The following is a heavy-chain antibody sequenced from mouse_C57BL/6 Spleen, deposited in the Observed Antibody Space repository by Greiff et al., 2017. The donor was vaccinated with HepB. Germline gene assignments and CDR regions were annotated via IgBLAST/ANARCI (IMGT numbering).Heavy chain of an antibody. CDR1: GYTFTDYE. CDR3: TRSYYGNSISSMDY. Sequence: VKLMESGAELVRPGASVTLSCKASGYTFTDYEMHWVKQTPVHGLEWIGAIDPETGGTAYNQKFKGKAILTADKSSSTAYIELRSLTSEDSAVYYCTRSYYGNSISSMDYWGQGTSVTVSS. D-gene: IGHD2-1*01. J-gene: IGHJ4*01. V-gene: IGHV1-15*01. CDR2: IDPETGGT.